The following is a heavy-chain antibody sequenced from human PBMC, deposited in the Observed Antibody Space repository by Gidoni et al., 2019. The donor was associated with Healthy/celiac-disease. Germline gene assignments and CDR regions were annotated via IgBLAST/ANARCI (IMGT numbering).Heavy chain of an antibody. D-gene: IGHD3-22*01. CDR2: IHYSGST. V-gene: IGHV4-39*01. J-gene: IGHJ4*02. CDR1: GGSISSSSYY. Sequence: CTVPGGSISSSSYYGGWIRQPPGKGLERIGSIHYSGSTYYNPPLKSRVTISVDTTKNQFSLKLSSVTAADTAVYYCARHIYYYDSSGYYSPLDYWGQGTLVTVSS. CDR3: ARHIYYYDSSGYYSPLDY.